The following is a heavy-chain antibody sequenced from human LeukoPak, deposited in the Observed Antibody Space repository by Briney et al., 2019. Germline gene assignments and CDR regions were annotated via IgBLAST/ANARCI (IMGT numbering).Heavy chain of an antibody. V-gene: IGHV6-1*01. CDR1: GDSVSSNSAG. D-gene: IGHD6-19*01. J-gene: IGHJ4*02. Sequence: SQTPSLTCAMSGDSVSSNSAGWECTRQSPSSGLEWLGRTYYRSKWYNDYAISVKSRITINPDTSKNQFSLQPNSVTPEDTAVYYCARGPQDSSGWIDYWGQGTLVTVSS. CDR3: ARGPQDSSGWIDY. CDR2: TYYRSKWYN.